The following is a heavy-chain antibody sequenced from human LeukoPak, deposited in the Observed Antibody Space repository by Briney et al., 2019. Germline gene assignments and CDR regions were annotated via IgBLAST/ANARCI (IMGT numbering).Heavy chain of an antibody. D-gene: IGHD3-9*01. V-gene: IGHV1-69*13. CDR3: ARDIRGGDYDILTGYYTVGWFDP. CDR2: SVPIFCTA. Sequence: SVKVSCKASGASFSIYAISWVRQAPGQGLGWMGGSVPIFCTANYAQKFQGRVTSTVDESTGKAYRELKRLRSEDTAVYYCARDIRGGDYDILTGYYTVGWFDPWGQGTLVTVSS. CDR1: GASFSIYA. J-gene: IGHJ5*02.